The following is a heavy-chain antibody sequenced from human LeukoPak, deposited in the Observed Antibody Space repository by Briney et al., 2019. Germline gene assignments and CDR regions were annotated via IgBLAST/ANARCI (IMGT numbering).Heavy chain of an antibody. CDR2: IYYSGST. CDR1: GGSIRSYY. CDR3: ARGGESTDYYDSSGYF. V-gene: IGHV4-59*01. D-gene: IGHD3-22*01. Sequence: SETLSLTCNVSGGSIRSYYWSWIRQPPGKGLEWIGYIYYSGSTNYNPSLKSRVTISVDTSKNQFSLKLSSVTAADTAVYYCARGGESTDYYDSSGYFWGQGTLVTVSS. J-gene: IGHJ4*02.